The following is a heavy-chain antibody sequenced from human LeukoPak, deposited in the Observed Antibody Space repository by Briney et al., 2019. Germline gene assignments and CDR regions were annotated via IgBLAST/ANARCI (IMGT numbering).Heavy chain of an antibody. CDR3: ARANIAVAGTPFDY. CDR2: IKQDGSEK. CDR1: GFTFSSYW. D-gene: IGHD6-19*01. Sequence: GGSLRLSCAASGFTFSSYWMSWVRQAPGKGLEWVADIKQDGSEKYYVDSVKGRFTISRDNAKNSLYLQMNSLRAEDTAVYYCARANIAVAGTPFDYWGQGTLVTVSS. V-gene: IGHV3-7*01. J-gene: IGHJ4*02.